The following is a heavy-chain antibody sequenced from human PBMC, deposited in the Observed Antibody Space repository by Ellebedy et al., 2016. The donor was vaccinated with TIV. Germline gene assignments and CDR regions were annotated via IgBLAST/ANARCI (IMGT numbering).Heavy chain of an antibody. CDR2: MYYSGSS. D-gene: IGHD4/OR15-4a*01. Sequence: SETLSLTCTVSDGSISSSNYYWGWIRQPPGKGLEWIGSMYYSGSSYYNLSLKSRVTIAVDTAKNQFSLKLSSVTAADTAIYYCARGGASYSDYWGQGTLVTVSS. J-gene: IGHJ4*02. V-gene: IGHV4-39*07. CDR1: DGSISSSNYY. CDR3: ARGGASYSDY.